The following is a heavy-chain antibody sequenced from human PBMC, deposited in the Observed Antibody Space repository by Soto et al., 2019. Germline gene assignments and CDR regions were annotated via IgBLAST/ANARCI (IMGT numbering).Heavy chain of an antibody. CDR2: ISAYNGNT. D-gene: IGHD6-6*01. CDR3: ARAQLVSTHLPPLSNDY. V-gene: IGHV1-18*01. J-gene: IGHJ4*02. CDR1: GYTFTSYG. Sequence: QVQLVQSGAEVKKPGASVKVSCKASGYTFTSYGISWVRQAPGQGLEWMGWISAYNGNTNYAQKLQGRVTMTTDTPTSTAYMELRSLRSDDTAVYYCARAQLVSTHLPPLSNDYWGQGTLVTVSS.